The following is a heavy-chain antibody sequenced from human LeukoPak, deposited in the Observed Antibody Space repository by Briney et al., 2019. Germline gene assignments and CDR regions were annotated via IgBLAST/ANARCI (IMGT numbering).Heavy chain of an antibody. J-gene: IGHJ4*02. CDR3: AREGYYGSGYFDY. D-gene: IGHD3-10*01. V-gene: IGHV4-39*07. Sequence: KTSETLSLTCTVSNGSISNTDYSWGWIRQPPGKRLEWLVSTYYSGATLYNPSLKSRVTISVDTSKNQFSLKLSSVTAADTAVYYCAREGYYGSGYFDYWGQGTLVTVSS. CDR2: TYYSGAT. CDR1: NGSISNTDYS.